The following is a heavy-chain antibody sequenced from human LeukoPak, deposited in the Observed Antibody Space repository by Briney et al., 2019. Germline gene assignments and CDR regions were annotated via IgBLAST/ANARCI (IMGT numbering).Heavy chain of an antibody. CDR3: ARDEAGEYYDILTGYYQTYYYYGMDV. Sequence: PGGSLRHSCAASGFTFSSYSMNWVRQAPGKGLEWVPSISSSSSYIYYADSVKGRFTISRDSAKNSLYLQMNSLRAEDTAVYYCARDEAGEYYDILTGYYQTYYYYGMDVWGKGTTVTVSS. D-gene: IGHD3-9*01. J-gene: IGHJ6*04. V-gene: IGHV3-21*01. CDR1: GFTFSSYS. CDR2: ISSSSSYI.